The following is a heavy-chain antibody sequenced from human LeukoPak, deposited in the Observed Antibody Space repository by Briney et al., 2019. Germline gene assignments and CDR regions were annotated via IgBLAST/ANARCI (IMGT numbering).Heavy chain of an antibody. J-gene: IGHJ4*02. CDR1: GFTFSSYG. D-gene: IGHD1-26*01. Sequence: GRSLRLSCAASGFTFSSYGMHWVRQAPGKGLEWVAVISYDGSNKYYADSVKGRFTISRDNSKNTLYLQMNSLRAEDTAVYYCAKDSGSYPDLDYWGQGTLVTVSS. CDR3: AKDSGSYPDLDY. V-gene: IGHV3-30*18. CDR2: ISYDGSNK.